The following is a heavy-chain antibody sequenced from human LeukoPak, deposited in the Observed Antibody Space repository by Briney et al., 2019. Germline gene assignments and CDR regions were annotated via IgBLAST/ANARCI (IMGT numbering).Heavy chain of an antibody. V-gene: IGHV4-4*07. J-gene: IGHJ4*02. D-gene: IGHD1-7*01. CDR3: ARGTKKTVYHTLDY. CDR2: IDTSGTA. CDR1: GASISDYF. Sequence: SETLSLTCTVSGASISDYFWNWIRQPAGRGLEWIGRIDTSGTAKYNSSLKSRVTISIDTSKNQFSLRLSSAAAADTAIYYCARGTKKTVYHTLDYWGQGILVTVSS.